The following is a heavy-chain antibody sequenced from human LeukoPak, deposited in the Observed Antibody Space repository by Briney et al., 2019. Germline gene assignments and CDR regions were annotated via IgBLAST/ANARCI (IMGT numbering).Heavy chain of an antibody. J-gene: IGHJ6*02. V-gene: IGHV4-59*11. CDR1: GGSIIGHY. CDR3: AREACRRCRDTPMVRLYGMDV. Sequence: PSETLSLTCTVSGGSIIGHYWSWIRQSPGRELEWIGYVHFSGTTSFNPSLQSRVTMSVDTSKNQFSLNVSSVTAADTAVYYCAREACRRCRDTPMVRLYGMDVWGQGTTVTVS. D-gene: IGHD5-18*01. CDR2: VHFSGTT.